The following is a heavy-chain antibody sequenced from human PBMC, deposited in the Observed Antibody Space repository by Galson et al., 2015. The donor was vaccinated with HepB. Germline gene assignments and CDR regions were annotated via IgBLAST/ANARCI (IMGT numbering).Heavy chain of an antibody. Sequence: SLRLSCAASGFTSSRYAMYWVRQAPGKGLEWVAVISFDARKKNYVDSGKGRFTVSRDNSKNTLYLQMNSLRAEDTAIYYCARDPQLLWFGEPNYFDYWGQGALVTVSS. J-gene: IGHJ4*02. CDR2: ISFDARKK. V-gene: IGHV3-30*03. CDR3: ARDPQLLWFGEPNYFDY. CDR1: GFTSSRYA. D-gene: IGHD3-10*01.